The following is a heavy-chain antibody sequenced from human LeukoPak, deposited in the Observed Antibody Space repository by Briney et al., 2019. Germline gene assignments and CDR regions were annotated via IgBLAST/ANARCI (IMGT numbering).Heavy chain of an antibody. Sequence: PSETLSLTCTVSGGSISSHYWSWIRQPPGKGLEWIGYIYYSGSTNYNPSLKSRVTISVDTSKNQFSLKLSSVTAADTAVYYCARGGYCSGGSCFPWGYYYGMDVWGQGTTVSVSS. CDR3: ARGGYCSGGSCFPWGYYYGMDV. V-gene: IGHV4-59*11. CDR2: IYYSGST. D-gene: IGHD2-15*01. CDR1: GGSISSHY. J-gene: IGHJ6*02.